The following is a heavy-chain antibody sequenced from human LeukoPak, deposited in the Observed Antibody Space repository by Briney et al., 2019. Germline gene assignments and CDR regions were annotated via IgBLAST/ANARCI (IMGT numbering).Heavy chain of an antibody. CDR1: GFTFSSFW. CDR2: IRPDGTEN. D-gene: IGHD3-10*01. V-gene: IGHV3-7*01. CDR3: AIQKADLVTMVRGIIAF. J-gene: IGHJ1*01. Sequence: GGTLGLSCAASGFTFSSFWMTWVREAPGKGLEGVANIRPDGTENYYVDSVKGRFSISRDNAKSSLYLQMNGLRAEDTAVYYCAIQKADLVTMVRGIIAFWGQGTLSPSPQ.